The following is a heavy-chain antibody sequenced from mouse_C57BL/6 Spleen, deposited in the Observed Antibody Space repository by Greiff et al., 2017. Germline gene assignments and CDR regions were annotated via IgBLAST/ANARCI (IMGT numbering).Heavy chain of an antibody. Sequence: VQLQQPGAELVKPGASVKLSCKASGYTFTSYWMQWVKQRPGQGLEWIGEIDPSDSYTNYNPKFKGKATLTVDTSSSTAYMQLSSLTSEDSAVYYCARQLRLREGDYWGQGTTLTVSS. D-gene: IGHD3-2*02. CDR1: GYTFTSYW. J-gene: IGHJ2*01. CDR2: IDPSDSYT. V-gene: IGHV1-50*01. CDR3: ARQLRLREGDY.